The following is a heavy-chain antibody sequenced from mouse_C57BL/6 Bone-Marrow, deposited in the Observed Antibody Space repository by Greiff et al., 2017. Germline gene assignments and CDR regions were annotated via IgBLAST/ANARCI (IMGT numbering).Heavy chain of an antibody. J-gene: IGHJ4*01. D-gene: IGHD3-3*01. CDR1: GYTFTNYT. CDR2: INPSSGYT. Sequence: VQLQQSGAELARPGASVKMSCKASGYTFTNYTMHWVKQSHGQSLEWIGYINPSSGYTKYNQKFKDKATLTADKSSSTGYMQLSSLTSEDSAVYYCASGDALYYAIDYGGQGTSVTVSS. V-gene: IGHV1-4*01. CDR3: ASGDALYYAIDY.